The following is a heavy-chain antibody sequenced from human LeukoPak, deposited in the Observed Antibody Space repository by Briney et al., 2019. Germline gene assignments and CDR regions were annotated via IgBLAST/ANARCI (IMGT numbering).Heavy chain of an antibody. J-gene: IGHJ6*02. Sequence: ASVKVSCKVSGYTLTELSMHWVRQAPGKGLEWMGGFDPEDGETIYAQKFQGRVTMTEDTSTDTAYVGLSSLRSEDTAVYYCATVSNLYYYGMDVWGQGTTVTVSS. CDR3: ATVSNLYYYGMDV. V-gene: IGHV1-24*01. CDR2: FDPEDGET. D-gene: IGHD4-11*01. CDR1: GYTLTELS.